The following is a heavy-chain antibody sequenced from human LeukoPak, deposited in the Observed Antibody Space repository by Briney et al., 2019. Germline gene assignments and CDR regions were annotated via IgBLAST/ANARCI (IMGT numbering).Heavy chain of an antibody. CDR2: IYYSGST. Sequence: PSETLSLTCTVSGGSISSYYWSWIRQPPGKGLEWIGYIYYSGSTNYNPSLKSRVTTSVDTSKNQFSLKLSSVTAADTAVYYCARDGASWLTGGFDYWGQGTLVTVSS. D-gene: IGHD1-20*01. CDR1: GGSISSYY. J-gene: IGHJ4*02. V-gene: IGHV4-59*01. CDR3: ARDGASWLTGGFDY.